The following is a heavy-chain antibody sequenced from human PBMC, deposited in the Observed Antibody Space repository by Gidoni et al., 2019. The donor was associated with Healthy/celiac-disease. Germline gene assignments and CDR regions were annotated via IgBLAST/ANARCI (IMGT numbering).Heavy chain of an antibody. CDR1: GRTFSSYA. CDR3: ARESVVVPAALGGNNWFDP. V-gene: IGHV1-69*01. Sequence: QVQLVQSGAEVKKPGSSVKVSCKASGRTFSSYAISWVRQAPGQGLEWMGGIIPIFGTANYAQKFQGRVTITADESTSTAYMELSSLRSEDTAVYYCARESVVVPAALGGNNWFDPWGQGTLVTVSS. D-gene: IGHD2-2*01. J-gene: IGHJ5*02. CDR2: IIPIFGTA.